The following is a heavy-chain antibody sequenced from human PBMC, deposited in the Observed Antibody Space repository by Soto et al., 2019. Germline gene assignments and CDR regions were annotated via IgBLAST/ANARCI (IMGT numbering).Heavy chain of an antibody. J-gene: IGHJ6*02. CDR2: INPNSGGT. V-gene: IGHV1-2*04. Sequence: PSVKVSCKASGYTFTGYYMHWVRQAPGQGLEWMGWINPNSGGTNYAQKFQGWVTMTRDTSISTAYMELSRLRSDDTAVYYCARTGGGCSSTSCYPSGMDVWGQGTTVTVSS. CDR3: ARTGGGCSSTSCYPSGMDV. CDR1: GYTFTGYY. D-gene: IGHD2-2*01.